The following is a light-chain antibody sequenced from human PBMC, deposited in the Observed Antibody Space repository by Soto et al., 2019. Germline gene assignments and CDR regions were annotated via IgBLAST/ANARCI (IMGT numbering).Light chain of an antibody. Sequence: EIVLTQSPGTLSLSPGERATLSCRASQSVSSYLAWYQQKPGQAPRLLIYDASNRATGIPARFSGSGSGTDFTLTISSLEPEDFAVYYCQQLLTFGGGTKVEIK. CDR3: QQLLT. CDR1: QSVSSY. J-gene: IGKJ4*01. V-gene: IGKV3-11*01. CDR2: DAS.